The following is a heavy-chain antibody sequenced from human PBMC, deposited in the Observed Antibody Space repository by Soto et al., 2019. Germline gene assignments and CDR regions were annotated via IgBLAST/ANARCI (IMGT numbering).Heavy chain of an antibody. Sequence: QVQLVQSGAEVKKPGSSVKVSCKASGGTFSSYAISWVRQAPGQGLEWMGGIIPIFGTANYAQKFQGRVTITADEYTSTAYMEVSRLRSEDTGVYYCARISSNWYKDYFDYWGQGTLVTVSS. V-gene: IGHV1-69*12. CDR2: IIPIFGTA. CDR1: GGTFSSYA. CDR3: ARISSNWYKDYFDY. J-gene: IGHJ4*02. D-gene: IGHD6-13*01.